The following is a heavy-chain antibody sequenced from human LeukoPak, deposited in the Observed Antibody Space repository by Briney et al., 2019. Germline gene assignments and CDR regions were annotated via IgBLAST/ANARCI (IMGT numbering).Heavy chain of an antibody. CDR2: IKNDGAVK. CDR3: AKDSYSKGDF. Sequence: GGSLRLSCAASGFTFSYHWMTWVRQAPGKGLEWEANIKNDGAVKNYVDSVKGRFTISRDNAKNSLYLQTNSLRAEDTAVYYCAKDSYSKGDFWGQGVLVTVSS. CDR1: GFTFSYHW. J-gene: IGHJ4*02. D-gene: IGHD6-13*01. V-gene: IGHV3-7*01.